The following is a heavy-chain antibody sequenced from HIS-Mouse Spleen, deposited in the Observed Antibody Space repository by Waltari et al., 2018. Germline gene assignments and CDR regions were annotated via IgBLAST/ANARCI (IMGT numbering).Heavy chain of an antibody. J-gene: IGHJ3*02. CDR1: GFTFSLYG. CDR2: IWYDGSNK. CDR3: ASISLWGGPVDI. V-gene: IGHV3-33*01. Sequence: QVQLVESGGCVVQPGRSLILSCAASGFTFSLYGMHWVRQAPGTGLEWVAVIWYDGSNKYYADSVKGRFTISRDNSKNTLYLQMNSLRAEDTAVYYCASISLWGGPVDIWGQGTMVTVSS. D-gene: IGHD3-10*01.